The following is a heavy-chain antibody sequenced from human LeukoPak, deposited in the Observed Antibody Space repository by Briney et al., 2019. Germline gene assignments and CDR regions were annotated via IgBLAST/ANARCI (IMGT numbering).Heavy chain of an antibody. V-gene: IGHV4-59*03. J-gene: IGHJ4*02. CDR1: GGSISSSY. CDR2: IYYSGST. Sequence: SETLSLTCTGSGGSISSSYWSWIRQPPGKGLEWIGCIYYSGSTNYNPSLKSRVTISLDTSMNQFSLKLSSVTAADTAVYYCAVGYSYVDYFDFWGQGTLVTVFS. CDR3: AVGYSYVDYFDF. D-gene: IGHD5-18*01.